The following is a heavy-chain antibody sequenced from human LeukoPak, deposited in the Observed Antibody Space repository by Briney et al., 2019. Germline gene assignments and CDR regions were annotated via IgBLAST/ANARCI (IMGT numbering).Heavy chain of an antibody. Sequence: PSETLSLTCTVSGGSISSYYWSWIRQPPGKGLEWIGYIYYSGSTNYNPSLKSRVTISVDTSKNQFSLKLSSVTAADTAVCYCARYTAMVRDYFDYWGQGTLVTVSS. CDR3: ARYTAMVRDYFDY. D-gene: IGHD5-18*01. CDR1: GGSISSYY. V-gene: IGHV4-59*01. J-gene: IGHJ4*02. CDR2: IYYSGST.